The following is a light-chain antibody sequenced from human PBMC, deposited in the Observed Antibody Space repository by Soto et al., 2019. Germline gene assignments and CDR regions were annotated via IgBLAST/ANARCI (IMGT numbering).Light chain of an antibody. CDR2: EGS. V-gene: IGLV2-23*01. Sequence: QSALTQPASVSGSPGQSITISCTGTSSDVESYNFVSWYQQHPGKAPKLMIYEGSKRPSGVSNRFSGSNSGNTASLTISGLQAEDEADYYCCSYAGSRTLVFGGGTQLTVL. CDR1: SSDVESYNF. CDR3: CSYAGSRTLV. J-gene: IGLJ2*01.